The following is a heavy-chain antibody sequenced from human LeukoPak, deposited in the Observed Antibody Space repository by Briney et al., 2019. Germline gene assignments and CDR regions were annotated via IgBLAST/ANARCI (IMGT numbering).Heavy chain of an antibody. J-gene: IGHJ5*02. CDR3: ARDPSSGWYLKGWFDP. Sequence: PGGSLRLSCAASGFTFSSYSMNWVRQAPGKGLEWVSSISSSSNYIYYADSVKGRFTISRDNAKNSLYLQMDSLRAEDTAVYYCARDPSSGWYLKGWFDPWGQGTPVTVSS. V-gene: IGHV3-21*01. CDR1: GFTFSSYS. D-gene: IGHD6-19*01. CDR2: ISSSSNYI.